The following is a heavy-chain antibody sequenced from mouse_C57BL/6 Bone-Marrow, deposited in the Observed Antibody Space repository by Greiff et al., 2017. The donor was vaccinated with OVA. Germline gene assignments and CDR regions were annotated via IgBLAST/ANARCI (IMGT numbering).Heavy chain of an antibody. J-gene: IGHJ2*01. CDR1: GYTFTSYW. V-gene: IGHV1-69*01. Sequence: VKLMESGAELVMPGASVKLSCKASGYTFTSYWMHWVKQRPGQGLEWIGKIDPSDSYTNYNQKFKGKSTLTVDKSSSTAYMQLSSLTSEDSAVYYCARFPVITTVVAKDYWGQGTTLTVSS. CDR3: ARFPVITTVVAKDY. D-gene: IGHD1-1*01. CDR2: IDPSDSYT.